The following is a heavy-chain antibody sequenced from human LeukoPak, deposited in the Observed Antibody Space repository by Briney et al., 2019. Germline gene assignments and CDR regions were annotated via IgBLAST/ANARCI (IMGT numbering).Heavy chain of an antibody. J-gene: IGHJ3*02. D-gene: IGHD1-26*01. CDR2: INPNSGGT. Sequence: GASVKVSCKASGYTFTGYYMHWVRQAPGQGLEWMGWINPNSGGTDYAQKFQGRVTMTRDTSISTAYMELSRLRSDDTAVYYCARDPRWELRNAFDIWGQGTMVTVSS. CDR3: ARDPRWELRNAFDI. V-gene: IGHV1-2*02. CDR1: GYTFTGYY.